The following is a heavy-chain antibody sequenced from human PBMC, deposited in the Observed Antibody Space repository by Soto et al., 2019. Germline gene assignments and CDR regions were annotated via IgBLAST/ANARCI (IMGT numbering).Heavy chain of an antibody. CDR1: GYNLATSG. Sequence: ASVKVSCRASGYNLATSGFSWVRQAPGQGLEWVGWISAYNGNTNYARKFEGRVTMTTDTSTSTAYMELRSLRSDDTAVYYCARALYYYDSSGPGYWGQGTLVTVSS. J-gene: IGHJ4*02. CDR2: ISAYNGNT. D-gene: IGHD3-22*01. CDR3: ARALYYYDSSGPGY. V-gene: IGHV1-18*04.